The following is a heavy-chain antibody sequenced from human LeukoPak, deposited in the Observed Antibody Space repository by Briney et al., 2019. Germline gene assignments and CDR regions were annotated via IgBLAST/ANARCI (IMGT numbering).Heavy chain of an antibody. D-gene: IGHD3-22*01. J-gene: IGHJ4*02. CDR3: AKDRSGYLSDN. Sequence: GSLRLSCAASGFTFSNYAMSWVRQAPGKGLEWVSAISGSGGITYYGDSVKGRFTISRDNSRNTLYLQMNSLRAEDTAVYYCAKDRSGYLSDNSGEGTEVTVSS. CDR1: GFTFSNYA. V-gene: IGHV3-23*01. CDR2: ISGSGGIT.